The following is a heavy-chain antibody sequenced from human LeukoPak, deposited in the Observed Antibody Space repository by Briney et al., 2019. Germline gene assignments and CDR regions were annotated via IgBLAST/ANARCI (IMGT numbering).Heavy chain of an antibody. D-gene: IGHD4-23*01. CDR3: ARVAMVVTGGMDY. CDR1: GFTFSSYA. V-gene: IGHV3-48*03. CDR2: ISSSGSTI. J-gene: IGHJ4*02. Sequence: GGSLRLSCAASGFTFSSYAMSWVRQAPGKGLEWVSYISSSGSTIYYADSVKGRFTISRDNAKNSLYLQMNSLRAEDTAVYYCARVAMVVTGGMDYWGQGTLVTVSS.